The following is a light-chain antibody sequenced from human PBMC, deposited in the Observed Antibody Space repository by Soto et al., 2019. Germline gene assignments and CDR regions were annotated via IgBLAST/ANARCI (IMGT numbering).Light chain of an antibody. CDR2: DAS. J-gene: IGKJ4*01. CDR1: QSINNW. Sequence: EIQMTHSPSTLSASVLYIVTITFRSSQSINNWLAWYQQRPGKAPKFPIYDASNLESGVPSRFSGSASGTEFTLTISSLQPDDFATYYCQKYDNYPLNFGGGTKVDIK. CDR3: QKYDNYPLN. V-gene: IGKV1-5*01.